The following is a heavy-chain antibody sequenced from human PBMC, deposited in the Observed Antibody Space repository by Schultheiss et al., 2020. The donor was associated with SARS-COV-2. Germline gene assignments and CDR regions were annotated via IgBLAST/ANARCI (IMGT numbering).Heavy chain of an antibody. Sequence: SETLSLTCAVSGGSISSGGYSWSWIRQPPGKGLEWIGEINHSGSTNYNPSLKSRVTISVDTSKNQFSLKLSSVTAADTAVYYCARAIYYYYYMDVWGKGTTVTVSS. CDR2: INHSGST. CDR1: GGSISSGGYS. V-gene: IGHV4-34*01. CDR3: ARAIYYYYYMDV. J-gene: IGHJ6*03.